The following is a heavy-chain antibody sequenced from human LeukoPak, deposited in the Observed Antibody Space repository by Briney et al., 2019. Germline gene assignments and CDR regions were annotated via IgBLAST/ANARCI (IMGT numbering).Heavy chain of an antibody. CDR1: GFTFDNHA. Sequence: GGSLRLSCAASGFTFDNHAMSWVRQAPGKGLEWVSAIGYGGHNTYYADSAKGRFTISRDNSRNTVYLQMNSLRAEDTAVYYCAKDWASGNYFDYWGQGTLVTVSS. J-gene: IGHJ4*02. CDR2: IGYGGHNT. V-gene: IGHV3-23*01. D-gene: IGHD1-14*01. CDR3: AKDWASGNYFDY.